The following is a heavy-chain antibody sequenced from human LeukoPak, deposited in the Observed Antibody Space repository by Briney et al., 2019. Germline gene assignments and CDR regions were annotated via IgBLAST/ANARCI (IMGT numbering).Heavy chain of an antibody. V-gene: IGHV4-59*01. CDR2: MYYSGST. Sequence: SETLSLTCTVSGGSISLYYWSWIRQPPGKGLEWIGYMYYSGSTTSNPSLKSRVTISVDTSKNQFSLKLTSVTAADTAVYYCARDVGMDVWGQGTTVTVSS. J-gene: IGHJ6*02. D-gene: IGHD3-16*01. CDR1: GGSISLYY. CDR3: ARDVGMDV.